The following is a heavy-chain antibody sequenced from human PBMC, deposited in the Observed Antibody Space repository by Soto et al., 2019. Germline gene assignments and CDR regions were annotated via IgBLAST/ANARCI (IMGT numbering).Heavy chain of an antibody. CDR3: ARDPKRAYYFDY. V-gene: IGHV1-69*01. CDR1: GGTFSSYA. Sequence: QVQLVQSXAEVKKPGSSXKVSGKASGGTFSSYAXXXXRQAPGQGLEWMGGIIPIFGTANYAQKFQGRVTITADESTSTAYMELSSLRSEDTAVYYCARDPKRAYYFDYWGQGTLVTVSS. CDR2: IIPIFGTA. J-gene: IGHJ4*02.